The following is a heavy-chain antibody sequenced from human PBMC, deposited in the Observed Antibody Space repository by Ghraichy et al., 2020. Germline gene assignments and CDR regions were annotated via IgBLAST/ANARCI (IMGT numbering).Heavy chain of an antibody. D-gene: IGHD2-15*01. J-gene: IGHJ5*02. CDR3: ASRIGGFDP. Sequence: SVKVSCKASGGTFSSYAISWVRQAPGQGLEWMGRIIPILGIANYAQKFQGRVTITADKSTSTAYTELSSLRSEDTAVYYCASRIGGFDPWGQGTLVTVSS. V-gene: IGHV1-69*04. CDR2: IIPILGIA. CDR1: GGTFSSYA.